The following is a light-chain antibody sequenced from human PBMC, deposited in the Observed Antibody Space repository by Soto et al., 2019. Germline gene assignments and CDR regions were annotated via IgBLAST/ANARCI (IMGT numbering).Light chain of an antibody. CDR2: GAS. CDR1: QSVRSSY. Sequence: EIVLTQSPGTLSLSPGERATLSCRASQSVRSSYLAWYQQKPGQAPRLLIYGASTRATVIPARFRGSGSRTEFTLTISDLHSEEFAVYYCQQYSNWPRTFGEGTKV. CDR3: QQYSNWPRT. J-gene: IGKJ1*01. V-gene: IGKV3-15*01.